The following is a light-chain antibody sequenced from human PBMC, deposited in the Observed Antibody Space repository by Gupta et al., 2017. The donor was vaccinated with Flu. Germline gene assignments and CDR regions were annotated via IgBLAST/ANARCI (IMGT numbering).Light chain of an antibody. CDR2: GSS. CDR1: PSVGSN. CDR3: QQYNNWPQS. J-gene: IGKJ2*03. Sequence: EIVMTQSPATLSVSPGERVTLSCRARPSVGSNLAWYQQRPGQAPRLLMYGSSTRATGVPARVRWSWSGTEVSLTISNLQSEDFAIYYCQQYNNWPQSFGQGTKLEIK. V-gene: IGKV3-15*01.